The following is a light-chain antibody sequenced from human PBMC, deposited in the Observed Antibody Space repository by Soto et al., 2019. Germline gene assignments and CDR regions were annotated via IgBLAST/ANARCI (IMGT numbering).Light chain of an antibody. J-gene: IGLJ1*01. V-gene: IGLV2-14*01. CDR3: CSYTGSSTSYV. CDR1: SSDIGGYNY. Sequence: QSVLTQPASVSGSPGQSITISCTGTSSDIGGYNYVSWYQQHPGKAPKLLIYAVTSRPSGVSFRFSGSKSGNTASLTISGLQAEDEADYYCCSYTGSSTSYVFGSGTKLTVL. CDR2: AVT.